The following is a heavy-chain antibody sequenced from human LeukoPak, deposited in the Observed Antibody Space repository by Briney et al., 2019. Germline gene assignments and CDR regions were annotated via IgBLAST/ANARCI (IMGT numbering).Heavy chain of an antibody. CDR2: IYTSGST. Sequence: PSETLSLTCTVSGGSISSGSYYWSWIRQPAGKGLEWIGHIYTSGSTYYNPSLKSRVTISLDTSKNQFSLNVSSVTAADTSVYYCARRRRIYGDYFVRAFDIWGQGTMVTVSS. CDR1: GGSISSGSYY. V-gene: IGHV4-61*09. CDR3: ARRRRIYGDYFVRAFDI. J-gene: IGHJ3*02. D-gene: IGHD4-17*01.